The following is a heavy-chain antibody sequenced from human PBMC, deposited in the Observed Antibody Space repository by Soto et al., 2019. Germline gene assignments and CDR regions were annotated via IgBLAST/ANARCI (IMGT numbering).Heavy chain of an antibody. CDR1: GFTFSSYA. Sequence: GGSLRLSCSASGFTFSSYAMHWVRQAPGKGLEYVSAISSNGGSTYYADSVKGRFTISRDNSKNTLYLQMSSLRAEDTAVYYCVKVSDGYSYYFDYWGQGTLVTVSS. CDR3: VKVSDGYSYYFDY. V-gene: IGHV3-64D*06. D-gene: IGHD5-18*01. CDR2: ISSNGGST. J-gene: IGHJ4*02.